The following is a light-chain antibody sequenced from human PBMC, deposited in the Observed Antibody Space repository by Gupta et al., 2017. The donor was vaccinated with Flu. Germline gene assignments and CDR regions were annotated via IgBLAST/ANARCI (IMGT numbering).Light chain of an antibody. V-gene: IGLV2-18*02. CDR3: SSYTISYTFV. Sequence: QSALTQPPSVSGSPGQSVTISCTGTSSDVGTYNRISWYQQSQGTAPKLMIYEVSHRPPGVPDRFSGSKSGNPASLTISGLQGEDEAAYYCSSYTISYTFVFGTGTKVTVL. J-gene: IGLJ1*01. CDR1: SSDVGTYNR. CDR2: EVS.